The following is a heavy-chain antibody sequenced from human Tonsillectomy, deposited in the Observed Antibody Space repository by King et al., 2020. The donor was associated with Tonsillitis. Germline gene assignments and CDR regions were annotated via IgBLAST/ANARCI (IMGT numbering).Heavy chain of an antibody. Sequence: LQLQESGPGLVKPSETLSLTCTVSGGSISSSNYYWGWIRQPPGRGLEGIGYIYYSGRTYSNPSLKSRVTIFVDTSKNQFSLKLSSVTAPDTAVYYCARQYYYGSGNYKYYFDYWGQGTLVTVSS. D-gene: IGHD3-10*01. CDR3: ARQYYYGSGNYKYYFDY. J-gene: IGHJ4*02. V-gene: IGHV4-39*01. CDR1: GGSISSSNYY. CDR2: IYYSGRT.